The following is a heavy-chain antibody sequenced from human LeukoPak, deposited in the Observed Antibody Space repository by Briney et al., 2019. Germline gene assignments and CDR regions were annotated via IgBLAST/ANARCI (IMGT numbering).Heavy chain of an antibody. V-gene: IGHV3-30*02. CDR2: IRYDGSDK. J-gene: IGHJ4*02. Sequence: PGGSLRLSCAASGFTFSSYAMHWVRQAPGKGLEWVSFIRYDGSDKYYADSVRGRFTISRDNSKNTLYLQMNSLRAEDTAVYYCAKRGAYSPPYWGQGTLVTVSS. CDR3: AKRGAYSPPY. CDR1: GFTFSSYA. D-gene: IGHD5-18*01.